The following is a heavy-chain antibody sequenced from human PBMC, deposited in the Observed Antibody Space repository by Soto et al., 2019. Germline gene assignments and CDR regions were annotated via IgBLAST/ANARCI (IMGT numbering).Heavy chain of an antibody. CDR3: ARDHGMFLSYYYYGMDV. CDR1: GFTFSRFS. V-gene: IGHV3-30-3*01. D-gene: IGHD3-10*02. Sequence: QVQLVESGGGVVQPGRSLTLSCAASGFTFSRFSMHWVRQAPGTGLAWVAVISYDGSNTHYAESVKGRFNISRDDSKNTVCLQMNNLRGEDSAVYYCARDHGMFLSYYYYGMDVWGQGTTVSVS. CDR2: ISYDGSNT. J-gene: IGHJ6*02.